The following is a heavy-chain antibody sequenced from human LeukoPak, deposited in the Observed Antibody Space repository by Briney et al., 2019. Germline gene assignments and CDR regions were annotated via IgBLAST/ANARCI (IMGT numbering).Heavy chain of an antibody. J-gene: IGHJ4*02. D-gene: IGHD3-10*01. Sequence: GGSLRLSCAASGFTFSSSWMHWVRQAPGKGLEWVSAISGSGGSTYYADSVKGRFTISRDNSKNTLYLQMNSLRAEDTAVYYCANSAMVRLRFYYFDYWGQGTLVTVSS. V-gene: IGHV3-23*01. CDR1: GFTFSSSW. CDR2: ISGSGGST. CDR3: ANSAMVRLRFYYFDY.